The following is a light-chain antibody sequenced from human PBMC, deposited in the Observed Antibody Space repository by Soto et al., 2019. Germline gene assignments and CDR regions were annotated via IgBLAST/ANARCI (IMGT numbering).Light chain of an antibody. CDR2: AAS. CDR1: QSISSY. Sequence: DIQMTQSPSSLSASVGDRVTITCRASQSISSYLNWYQQKPGKAPKLLIYAASSLQSGVPSRFSGSGSGTDFTLTISSLQPEDFATYYCQHSYSTPPTYGGGTKVHI. J-gene: IGKJ4*01. CDR3: QHSYSTPPT. V-gene: IGKV1-39*01.